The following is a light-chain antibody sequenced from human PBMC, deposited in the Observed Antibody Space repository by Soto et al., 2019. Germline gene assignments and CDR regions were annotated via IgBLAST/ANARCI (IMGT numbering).Light chain of an antibody. CDR3: QQYGSSRT. CDR1: QSISSD. Sequence: EIVLTQSPATLSVSPGKRATLSCRASQSISSDLAWYQHRPGQAPRLLIYGASTRATGIPARFSGSRSGTDFTLTISRLEPEDFAVYYCQQYGSSRTFGQGTKVDIK. CDR2: GAS. J-gene: IGKJ1*01. V-gene: IGKV3-20*01.